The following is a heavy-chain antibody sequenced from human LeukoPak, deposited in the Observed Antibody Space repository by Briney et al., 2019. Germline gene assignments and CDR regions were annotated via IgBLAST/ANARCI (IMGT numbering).Heavy chain of an antibody. D-gene: IGHD2-15*01. V-gene: IGHV3-48*01. Sequence: GGSLRLSCAASGFPLSSYSINWVRQAPGKGLEWVSYISSSGSAIYYVDSVKGRFTVSRDNAKNSLFLQMNSPRAEDTAVHYCVRVKGSYFDYWGQGALVTVSS. CDR1: GFPLSSYS. J-gene: IGHJ4*02. CDR2: ISSSGSAI. CDR3: VRVKGSYFDY.